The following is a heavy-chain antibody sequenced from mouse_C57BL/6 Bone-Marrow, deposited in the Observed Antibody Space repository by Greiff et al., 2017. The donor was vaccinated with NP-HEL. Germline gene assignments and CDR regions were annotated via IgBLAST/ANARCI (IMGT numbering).Heavy chain of an antibody. CDR1: GYTFTSYW. V-gene: IGHV1-55*01. Sequence: VQLQQPGAELVKPGASVKMSCKASGYTFTSYWITWVKQRPGQGLEWIGDIYPGSGSTNYNEKFKSKATLTVDTSSSTAYMQLSSLTSEDSAVYYCARGGAYDYYAMDYWGQGTSVTVSS. J-gene: IGHJ4*01. CDR3: ARGGAYDYYAMDY. CDR2: IYPGSGST. D-gene: IGHD3-1*01.